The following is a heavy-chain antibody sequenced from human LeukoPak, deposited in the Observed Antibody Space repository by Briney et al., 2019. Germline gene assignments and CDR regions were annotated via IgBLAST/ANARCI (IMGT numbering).Heavy chain of an antibody. J-gene: IGHJ4*02. CDR2: IIPILGIA. Sequence: SVKVSCKASGYTFTSYGISWVRQAPGQGLEWMGRIIPILGIANYAQKFQGRVTITADKSTSTAYMELSSLRSEDTAVYYCARDWGALGYCSGGSCYLDYWGQGTLVTVSS. V-gene: IGHV1-69*04. CDR1: GYTFTSYG. CDR3: ARDWGALGYCSGGSCYLDY. D-gene: IGHD2-15*01.